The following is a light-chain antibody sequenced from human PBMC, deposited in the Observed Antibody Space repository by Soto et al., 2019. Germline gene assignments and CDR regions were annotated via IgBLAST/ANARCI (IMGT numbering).Light chain of an antibody. V-gene: IGKV3-20*01. CDR2: GAS. J-gene: IGKJ2*01. CDR1: QGVGSSY. CDR3: QQYGSSPHT. Sequence: EIVLTQSPGTLSLSPGERATLSCRASQGVGSSYLAWYQQKPGQAPRLLIYGASSRATGIPDRFSGSGSGTDFTLTISRLEPEDFAVYYCQQYGSSPHTFGQGTKLEIK.